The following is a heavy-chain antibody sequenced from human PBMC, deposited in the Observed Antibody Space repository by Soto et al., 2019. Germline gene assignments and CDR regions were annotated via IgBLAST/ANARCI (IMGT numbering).Heavy chain of an antibody. CDR1: GYSISSGYY. CDR2: IYHSGST. J-gene: IGHJ4*02. V-gene: IGHV4-38-2*01. D-gene: IGHD6-6*01. CDR3: ASYYIAARPAYYFDY. Sequence: ETLSLTCAVSGYSISSGYYWGWIRQPPGKGLEWIGSIYHSGSTYYNPSLKSRVTISVDTSKNQFSLKLSSVTAADTAVYYCASYYIAARPAYYFDYWGQGTLVTVSS.